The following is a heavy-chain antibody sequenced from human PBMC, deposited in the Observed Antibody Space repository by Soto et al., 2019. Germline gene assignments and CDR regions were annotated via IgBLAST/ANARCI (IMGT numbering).Heavy chain of an antibody. D-gene: IGHD1-26*01. CDR2: IDPSDSYT. Sequence: GESLKISCKGSGYSFTSYWIGWVRQMPGKGLEWMGRIDPSDSYTNYSPSFQGHVTISADKSISTAYLQWSSLKASDTAMYYCASSGSYYLDNWFDPWGQGTQVTVSS. CDR1: GYSFTSYW. J-gene: IGHJ5*01. V-gene: IGHV5-10-1*01. CDR3: ASSGSYYLDNWFDP.